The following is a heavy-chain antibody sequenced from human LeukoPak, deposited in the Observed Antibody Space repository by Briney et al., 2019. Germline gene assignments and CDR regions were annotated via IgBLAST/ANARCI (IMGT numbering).Heavy chain of an antibody. V-gene: IGHV4-59*01. J-gene: IGHJ4*02. CDR1: GGSISSYY. Sequence: PSETLSLTCTVSGGSISSYYWSWIRQPPGKGLEWIGYISYNGSTNYNPSLKSRVTISVDTSKNQFSLKLNSVTAADAAVYYCARDLGALAGNRNVWGQGTLATVSS. CDR3: ARDLGALAGNRNV. CDR2: ISYNGST. D-gene: IGHD6-19*01.